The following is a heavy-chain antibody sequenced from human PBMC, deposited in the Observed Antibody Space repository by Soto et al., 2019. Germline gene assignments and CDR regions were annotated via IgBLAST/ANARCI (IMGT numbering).Heavy chain of an antibody. CDR2: ISAYNGNT. Sequence: ASVKVSCKASGYTFTSYGISWVRQAPGQGLEWMGWISAYNGNTNYAQELQGRVTMTTDTSTSTAYMELRSLRSDDTAVYYCARTTADYYYYYYMDVWGKGTTVTVSS. D-gene: IGHD4-17*01. V-gene: IGHV1-18*01. CDR3: ARTTADYYYYYYMDV. CDR1: GYTFTSYG. J-gene: IGHJ6*03.